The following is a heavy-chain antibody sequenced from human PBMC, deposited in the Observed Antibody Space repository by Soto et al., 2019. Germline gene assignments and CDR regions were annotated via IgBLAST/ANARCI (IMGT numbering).Heavy chain of an antibody. D-gene: IGHD6-13*01. J-gene: IGHJ5*02. CDR3: ARDGSYSSNSHPTRWFDP. Sequence: QVQLQESGPGLVKPSQTLSLTCTVSGGSISSGGYYWSWIRQHPGKGLEWIGYIYYSGSTYYNPSIKSRVTRSVDTSKNQFSLKLSSVTAADTAVYYCARDGSYSSNSHPTRWFDPWGQGTLVTVSS. CDR2: IYYSGST. V-gene: IGHV4-31*03. CDR1: GGSISSGGYY.